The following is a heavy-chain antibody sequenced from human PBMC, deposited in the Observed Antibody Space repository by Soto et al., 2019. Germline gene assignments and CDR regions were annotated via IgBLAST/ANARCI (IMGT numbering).Heavy chain of an antibody. V-gene: IGHV4-4*02. D-gene: IGHD3-22*01. Sequence: SETLSLTWAVYGDSIIRVSWWCWVRQAPGKGLEWIGEVYRGGNPNYNPSLKSRVTISVDKSKNQLSLELTSVTAADAALYYCASADDYERSGFQNWGRGTLVT. CDR1: GDSIIRVSW. CDR2: VYRGGNP. CDR3: ASADDYERSGFQN. J-gene: IGHJ4*02.